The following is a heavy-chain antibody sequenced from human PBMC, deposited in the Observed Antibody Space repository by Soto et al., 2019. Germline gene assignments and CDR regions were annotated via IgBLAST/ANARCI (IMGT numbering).Heavy chain of an antibody. J-gene: IGHJ4*02. CDR3: ASTAPGTVYY. CDR2: IYYSGST. D-gene: IGHD6-13*01. Sequence: SETLSLTCTVSGGSISSYYWSWIRQPPGKGLEWIGYIYYSGSTNYNPSLKSRVTISVDTSKNQFSLKLSSVTAADTAVYYCASTAPGTVYYWGQGTLVTVSS. CDR1: GGSISSYY. V-gene: IGHV4-59*01.